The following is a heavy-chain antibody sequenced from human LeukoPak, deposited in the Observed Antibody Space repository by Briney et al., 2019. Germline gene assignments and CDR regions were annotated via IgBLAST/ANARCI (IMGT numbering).Heavy chain of an antibody. J-gene: IGHJ4*02. CDR3: ARDERYYDFWSGRD. D-gene: IGHD3-3*01. V-gene: IGHV3-11*04. CDR1: GFTFSDYY. Sequence: GGSLRLSCAASGFTFSDYYMSWMRQAPGKGLEWVSFISSSGSAEYYADSVKGRFTISRDNAKNLLYLQMSSQTAEDTAVYYCARDERYYDFWSGRDWGQGTLVTVSS. CDR2: ISSSGSAE.